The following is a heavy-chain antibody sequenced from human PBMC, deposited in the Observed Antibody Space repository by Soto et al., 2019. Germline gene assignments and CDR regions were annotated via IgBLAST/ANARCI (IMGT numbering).Heavy chain of an antibody. V-gene: IGHV2-26*01. J-gene: IGHJ5*02. CDR1: GFSLSNARMG. CDR3: ARRRSGCFLFAP. CDR2: IFSNDEK. Sequence: QVTLKESGPVLVKPTETLTLTCTVSGFSLSNARMGVSWIRQPPGKALEWLAHIFSNDEKSYSTSLKSRLTXXKXXSKSQVVLSMTNMDPVDTATSYCARRRSGCFLFAPWGQGTLVTVSS. D-gene: IGHD6-19*01.